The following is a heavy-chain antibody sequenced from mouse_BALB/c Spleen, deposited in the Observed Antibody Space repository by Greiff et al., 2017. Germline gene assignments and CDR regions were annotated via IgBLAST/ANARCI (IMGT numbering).Heavy chain of an antibody. CDR3: ASEGAWFAY. V-gene: IGHV7-3*02. CDR1: GFTFTDYY. CDR2: IRNKANGYTT. J-gene: IGHJ3*01. Sequence: EVNVVESGGGLVQPGGSLRLSCATSGFTFTDYYMSWVRQPPGKALEWLGFIRNKANGYTTEYSASVKGRFTISRDNSQSILYLQMNTLRAEDSATYYCASEGAWFAYWGQGTLVTVSA.